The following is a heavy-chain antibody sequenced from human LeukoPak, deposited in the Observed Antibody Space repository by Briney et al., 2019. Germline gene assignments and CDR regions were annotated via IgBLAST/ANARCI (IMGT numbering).Heavy chain of an antibody. V-gene: IGHV3-48*01. CDR2: ISSSSSSTI. J-gene: IGHJ5*02. Sequence: GGSLRLSCAASGFTFSSYSMNWVRQAPGKGLEWVSYISSSSSSTIYYADSVKGRFTISRDNAKNSLYLQMNSLRAEDTAVYYCARSPDIVVVPAAPTEPIGWFDPWGQGTLVTVSS. CDR1: GFTFSSYS. D-gene: IGHD2-2*01. CDR3: ARSPDIVVVPAAPTEPIGWFDP.